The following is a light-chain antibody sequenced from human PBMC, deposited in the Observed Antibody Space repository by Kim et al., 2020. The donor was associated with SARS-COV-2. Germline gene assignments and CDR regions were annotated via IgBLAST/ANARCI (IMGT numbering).Light chain of an antibody. CDR3: QQYNIWWT. V-gene: IGKV3-15*01. J-gene: IGKJ1*01. Sequence: EIVMTQSPATLSVSPGESATLSCRASQNIGNNLAWYQQIPGQAPRLLISGASTRAAGIPARFSGSGSGTEFTLTISSLQSEDFAVYYCQQYNIWWTFGQGTKVDIK. CDR1: QNIGNN. CDR2: GAS.